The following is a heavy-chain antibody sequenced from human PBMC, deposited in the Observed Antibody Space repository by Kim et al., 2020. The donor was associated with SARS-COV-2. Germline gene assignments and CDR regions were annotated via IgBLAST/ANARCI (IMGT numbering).Heavy chain of an antibody. V-gene: IGHV4-39*01. CDR2: LYYSGNT. J-gene: IGHJ6*01. CDR3: ARAARPTTGPYGMDV. CDR1: GGSISSSSYY. Sequence: SETLSLTCTVSGGSISSSSYYWGWIRQPPGKGLEWIGSLYYSGNTYYNPSLESRVTISVDTSKNQFSLKLSSVTAADTAVYYCARAARPTTGPYGMDVWG. D-gene: IGHD1-1*01.